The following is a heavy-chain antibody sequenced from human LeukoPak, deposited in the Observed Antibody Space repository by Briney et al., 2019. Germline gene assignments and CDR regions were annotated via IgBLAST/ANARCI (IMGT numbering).Heavy chain of an antibody. J-gene: IGHJ4*02. CDR3: ARENSGSYRKNFDY. Sequence: PGGSLRLSCAASGFTFSSYSMNWVRQAPGKGLEWVSSISSSSSYIYYADSVKGRFTISRDNAKNSLYLQMNSLRAEDTAVYYCARENSGSYRKNFDYWGQGTLVTVSS. D-gene: IGHD1-26*01. CDR1: GFTFSSYS. V-gene: IGHV3-21*01. CDR2: ISSSSSYI.